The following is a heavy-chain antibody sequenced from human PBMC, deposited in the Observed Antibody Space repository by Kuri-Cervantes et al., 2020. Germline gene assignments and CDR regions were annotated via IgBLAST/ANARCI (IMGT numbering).Heavy chain of an antibody. CDR1: GYTFTYRY. D-gene: IGHD4-17*01. Sequence: ASVKVSCKASGYTFTYRYLHWVRQAPGQALEWMGWMNPNSGNTGYAQKFQGRVTMTRNTSISTAYMELSSLRSEDTAVYYCARGSFDYGDNPFDYWGQGTLVTVSS. CDR2: MNPNSGNT. V-gene: IGHV1-8*02. CDR3: ARGSFDYGDNPFDY. J-gene: IGHJ4*02.